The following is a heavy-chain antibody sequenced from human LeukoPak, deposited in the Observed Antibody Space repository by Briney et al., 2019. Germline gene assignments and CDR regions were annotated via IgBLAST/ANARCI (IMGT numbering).Heavy chain of an antibody. D-gene: IGHD2-2*01. V-gene: IGHV1-69*13. CDR3: ASGVEYQRLQGNWFDP. J-gene: IGHJ5*02. Sequence: SVKVSCKASGGTFSSYAISWVRQAPGQGLEWMGGIIPIFGTANYAQKFQGRVTITADESTSTAYMELSSLRSEDTAVYYCASGVEYQRLQGNWFDPWGQGTLVTVSS. CDR1: GGTFSSYA. CDR2: IIPIFGTA.